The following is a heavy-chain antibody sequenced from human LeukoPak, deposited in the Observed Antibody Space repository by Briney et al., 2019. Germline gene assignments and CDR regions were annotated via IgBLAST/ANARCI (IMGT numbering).Heavy chain of an antibody. V-gene: IGHV4-39*07. CDR3: ARDFPYYYDSSGYSPGPFDY. Sequence: SETLSLTCAVYGGSFSNYYWSWIRQPPGKGLEWIGSIYYSGSTYYNPSLKSRVTISVDTSKNQFSLKLSSVTAADTAVYYCARDFPYYYDSSGYSPGPFDYWGQGTLVTVSS. CDR2: IYYSGST. J-gene: IGHJ4*02. CDR1: GGSFSNYY. D-gene: IGHD3-22*01.